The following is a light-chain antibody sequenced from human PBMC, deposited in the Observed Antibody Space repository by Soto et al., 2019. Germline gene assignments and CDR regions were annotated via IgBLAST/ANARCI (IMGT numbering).Light chain of an antibody. J-gene: IGLJ2*01. CDR1: SSNIGSNY. V-gene: IGLV1-47*01. CDR2: RNN. CDR3: AAWDDSLSGHVA. Sequence: QSVLTQAPSASGTPGQRVTISCSGSSSNIGSNYVYWYQQLPGTAPKLLIYRNNQRPSGVPDRFSGSKSGTSASLAISGLRSEDEADYYCAAWDDSLSGHVAFGGGTKLTVL.